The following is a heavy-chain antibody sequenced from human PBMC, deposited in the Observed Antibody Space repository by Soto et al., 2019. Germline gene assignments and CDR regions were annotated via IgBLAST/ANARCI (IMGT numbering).Heavy chain of an antibody. Sequence: PSETLSLTCAVSGYSISSGYYWGWIRQPPGKGLEWIGSIYHSGSTYYNPSLKSRVTISVDTSKNQFSLKLSSVTAADTAVYYCARDARALIAVAGTVDAFDILGQGTMVTVSS. J-gene: IGHJ3*02. D-gene: IGHD6-19*01. CDR3: ARDARALIAVAGTVDAFDI. CDR2: IYHSGST. V-gene: IGHV4-38-2*02. CDR1: GYSISSGYY.